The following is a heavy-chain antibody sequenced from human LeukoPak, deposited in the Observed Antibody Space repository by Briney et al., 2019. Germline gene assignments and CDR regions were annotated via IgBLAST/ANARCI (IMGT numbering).Heavy chain of an antibody. CDR3: ARDRSVIGRIAVAALGFDY. V-gene: IGHV1-18*01. J-gene: IGHJ4*02. Sequence: VASVKVSCKASGYTFTSYGISWVRQAPGQGLEWMGWISAYNGNTNYAQKLQGRVTMTTDTSTSTAYMELRSLRSEDTAVYYCARDRSVIGRIAVAALGFDYWGQGTLVTVSS. CDR2: ISAYNGNT. CDR1: GYTFTSYG. D-gene: IGHD6-19*01.